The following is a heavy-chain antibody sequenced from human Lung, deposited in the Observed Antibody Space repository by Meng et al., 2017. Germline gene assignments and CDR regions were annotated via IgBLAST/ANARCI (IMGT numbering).Heavy chain of an antibody. CDR3: ARGPTTMAHDFDY. Sequence: HGQLRQWVPGLLKPADPLSLTCVVSGGSFSDYSWSWIRQPPGKGLEWIGEINHSGSTNYNPSLESRATISVDTSQNNLSLKLSSVTAADSAVYYCARGPTTMAHDFDYWGQGTLVTVSS. CDR1: GGSFSDYS. J-gene: IGHJ4*02. V-gene: IGHV4-34*01. CDR2: INHSGST. D-gene: IGHD4-11*01.